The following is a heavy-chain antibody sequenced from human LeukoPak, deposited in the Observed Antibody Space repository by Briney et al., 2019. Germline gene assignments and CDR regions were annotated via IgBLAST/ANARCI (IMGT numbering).Heavy chain of an antibody. D-gene: IGHD2-21*02. CDR1: GFTFGSYA. Sequence: GGSLRLSCAASGFTFGSYAMSWVRQAPGKGLEWVSAISGSGGSTYYADSVKGRFTISRDNSKNTLYLQMNSLRAEDTAVYYCAHTATLAYCGGDCYADAFDIWGQGTMVTVSS. CDR2: ISGSGGST. J-gene: IGHJ3*02. CDR3: AHTATLAYCGGDCYADAFDI. V-gene: IGHV3-23*01.